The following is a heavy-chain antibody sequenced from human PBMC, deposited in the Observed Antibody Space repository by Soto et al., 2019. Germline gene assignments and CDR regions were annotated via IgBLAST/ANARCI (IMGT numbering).Heavy chain of an antibody. CDR3: ASEQWLELSSYYYYYCMDV. D-gene: IGHD6-19*01. J-gene: IGHJ6*02. CDR1: GYTFTGYY. Sequence: ASVKVSCKASGYTFTGYYMHWVRQAPGQGLEWMGWINPNSGGTNYAQKFQGWVTMTRDTSISTAYMELSRLRSDDTAVYCCASEQWLELSSYYYYYCMDVWGQGTTVTVSS. V-gene: IGHV1-2*04. CDR2: INPNSGGT.